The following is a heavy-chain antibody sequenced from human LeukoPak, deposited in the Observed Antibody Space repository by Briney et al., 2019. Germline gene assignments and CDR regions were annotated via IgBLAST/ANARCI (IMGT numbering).Heavy chain of an antibody. CDR3: ARHRAGYDCGDFFLDC. CDR1: GFTFSNFW. D-gene: IGHD4-17*01. J-gene: IGHJ4*02. CDR2: IKQDGSEK. Sequence: GGSLRLSCAAFGFTFSNFWMSWVRQAPGKGLEWVANIKQDGSEKFYVDSVKGRFTISRDNAKNSLYLQMNSLRAEDTAVYYCARHRAGYDCGDFFLDCWGQGTLVTVSS. V-gene: IGHV3-7*01.